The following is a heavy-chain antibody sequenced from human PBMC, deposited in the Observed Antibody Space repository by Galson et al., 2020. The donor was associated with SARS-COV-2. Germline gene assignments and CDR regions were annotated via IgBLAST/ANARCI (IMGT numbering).Heavy chain of an antibody. CDR2: IWYDGSNK. V-gene: IGHV3-33*01. Sequence: GGSLRLSCAASGFTFSSYGMHWVRQAPGKGLEWVAVIWYDGSNKYYADSVKGRFTISRDNSKNTLYLQMNSLRAEDTAVYYCARDYDFWSGYYGWFAPWGQGTLVTVSS. CDR3: ARDYDFWSGYYGWFAP. D-gene: IGHD3-3*01. CDR1: GFTFSSYG. J-gene: IGHJ5*02.